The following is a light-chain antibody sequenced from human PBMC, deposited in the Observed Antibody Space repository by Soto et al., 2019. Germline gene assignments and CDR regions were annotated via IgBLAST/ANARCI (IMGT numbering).Light chain of an antibody. V-gene: IGKV3-11*01. CDR3: QQRYTGSQT. CDR1: QSVSRT. CDR2: DAS. J-gene: IGKJ1*01. Sequence: EVVLTQSPATLSLSPGERANLSCRTSQSVSRTLAWYQQKSGQAPRLLLYDASNRATGIPTRFSGIGSGTDITLSISIIEPEDNSVYHGQQRYTGSQTYVQGTKVKI.